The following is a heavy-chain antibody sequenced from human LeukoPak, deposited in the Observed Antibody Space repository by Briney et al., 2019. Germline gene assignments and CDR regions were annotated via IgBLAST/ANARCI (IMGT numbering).Heavy chain of an antibody. D-gene: IGHD6-13*01. J-gene: IGHJ3*02. CDR2: IDPSDLYT. CDR1: GYSFSTYR. Sequence: GESLKISCKGSGYSFSTYRISRVRQMPGKGLEWMGKIDPSDLYTDYSPSFHGHVTISADTSINTAFLEWSSLKTSDTAIYYCASSIAAAGIGQNTFDIWGQGTVVAVSS. V-gene: IGHV5-10-1*01. CDR3: ASSIAAAGIGQNTFDI.